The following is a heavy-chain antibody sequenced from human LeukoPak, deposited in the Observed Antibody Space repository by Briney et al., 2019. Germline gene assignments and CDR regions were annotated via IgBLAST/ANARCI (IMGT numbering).Heavy chain of an antibody. V-gene: IGHV1-8*01. J-gene: IGHJ1*01. CDR2: MNPNSGNT. Sequence: ASVKVSCKASGYTFTSYDINWVRQATGQGLEWMGWMNPNSGNTGYAQKFQGRVTMTRNTSISTAYMELSSLRSEDTAVYYCAKDGLANIAAAGYFQHWGQGTLVTVSS. D-gene: IGHD6-13*01. CDR1: GYTFTSYD. CDR3: AKDGLANIAAAGYFQH.